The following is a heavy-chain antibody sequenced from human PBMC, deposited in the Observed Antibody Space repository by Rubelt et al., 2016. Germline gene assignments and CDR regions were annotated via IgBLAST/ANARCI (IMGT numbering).Heavy chain of an antibody. CDR2: ISYDGSNK. D-gene: IGHD5-18*01. Sequence: AMHWVRQAPGKGLEWVAVISYDGSNKYYADSVKGRFTISRDNSKNTLYLQMNSLKTEDTAVYYCAAGYGHSDFDFWGQGTLVTVSS. CDR1: A. V-gene: IGHV3-30*04. J-gene: IGHJ4*02. CDR3: AAGYGHSDFDF.